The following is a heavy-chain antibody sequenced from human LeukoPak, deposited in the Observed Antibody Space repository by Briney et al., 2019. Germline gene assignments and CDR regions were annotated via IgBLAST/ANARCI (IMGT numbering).Heavy chain of an antibody. J-gene: IGHJ6*02. V-gene: IGHV3-23*01. CDR3: AKGDYYGSGSTFKNGMDV. CDR1: GFTFSSYA. Sequence: GGSLRLSCAASGFTFSSYAMSWVRQAPGKGLEWVSAVTASAGNTYYADSVKGRFTISRDNSKNTLYLQVNSLRAEDTAVYYCAKGDYYGSGSTFKNGMDVRGQGTTVTVSS. D-gene: IGHD3-10*01. CDR2: VTASAGNT.